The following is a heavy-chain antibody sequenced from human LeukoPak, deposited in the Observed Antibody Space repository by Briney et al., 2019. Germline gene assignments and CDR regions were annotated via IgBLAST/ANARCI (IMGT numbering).Heavy chain of an antibody. D-gene: IGHD6-19*01. J-gene: IGHJ4*02. V-gene: IGHV3-30*02. CDR1: GFTFSSYG. CDR2: IRYDGSNK. Sequence: GGSLRLSCAASGFTFSSYGMHWVRQAPGKGLEWVAFIRYDGSNKYYADSVKGRFAISRDNSKNTLYLQMNSLRAEDTAVYYCAKVRSAVAGSSFGYWGQGTLVTVPS. CDR3: AKVRSAVAGSSFGY.